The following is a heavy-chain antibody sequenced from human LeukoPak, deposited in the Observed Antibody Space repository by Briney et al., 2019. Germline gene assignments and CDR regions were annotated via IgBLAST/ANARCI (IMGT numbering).Heavy chain of an antibody. D-gene: IGHD3-22*01. CDR2: INAGNGNT. CDR3: ARDRPYYDSSGYAWAFDP. Sequence: GASVKVSCKASGYIFTSYAMHWVRQAPGQRLEWMGWINAGNGNTKYSQKFQGRVTITRDTSASTAYMELSSLRSEDTAVCYCARDRPYYDSSGYAWAFDPWGQGTLVTVSS. CDR1: GYIFTSYA. V-gene: IGHV1-3*01. J-gene: IGHJ5*02.